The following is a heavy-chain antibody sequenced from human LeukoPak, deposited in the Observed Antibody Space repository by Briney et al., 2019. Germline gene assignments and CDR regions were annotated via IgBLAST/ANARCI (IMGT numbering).Heavy chain of an antibody. D-gene: IGHD6-19*01. CDR2: XXXYNGNT. CDR1: GHTFTRYG. Sequence: GASVKVSCKASGHTFTRYGISWVRQAPGQGLXXXXXXXXYNGNTNYAQKVQGRVTMTTDTSTSTAYMELRSLRSDDTAVYYCAREGWGTYSSGPYYFDYWGLGTLVTVSS. J-gene: IGHJ4*02. V-gene: IGHV1-18*04. CDR3: AREGWGTYSSGPYYFDY.